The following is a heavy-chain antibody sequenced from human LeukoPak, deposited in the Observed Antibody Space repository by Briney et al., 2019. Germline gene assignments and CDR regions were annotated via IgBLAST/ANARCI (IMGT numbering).Heavy chain of an antibody. CDR3: ARDISGENWFDP. V-gene: IGHV1-69*06. Sequence: SVKVSCKASGGTFISYAISWVRQAPGQGLEWMGGIIPIFGRANYAQKFQGRVTITADKSTSTAYMELSSLRSEDTAVYYCARDISGENWFDPWGQGTLVTVSS. D-gene: IGHD1-20*01. CDR2: IIPIFGRA. J-gene: IGHJ5*02. CDR1: GGTFISYA.